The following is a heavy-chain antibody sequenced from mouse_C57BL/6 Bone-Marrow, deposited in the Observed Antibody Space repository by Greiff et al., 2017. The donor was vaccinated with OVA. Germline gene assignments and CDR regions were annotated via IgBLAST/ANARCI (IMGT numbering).Heavy chain of an antibody. D-gene: IGHD3-2*02. V-gene: IGHV1-64*01. CDR1: GYTFTSSW. CDR3: ARRDSSGGAWFAD. CDR2: FHPNSGST. J-gene: IGHJ3*01. Sequence: QVQLQQPGAELVKPGASVKLSCKASGYTFTSSWMHWVKQRPGQGLEWIGMFHPNSGSTNYNEKFKSKATLTVDKSSSTAYMKLSSLTSEDSAVYYCARRDSSGGAWFADWGQGTLVTVSA.